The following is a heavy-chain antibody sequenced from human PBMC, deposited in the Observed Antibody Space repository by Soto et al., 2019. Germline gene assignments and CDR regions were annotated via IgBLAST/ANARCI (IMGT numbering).Heavy chain of an antibody. Sequence: AGGSLRLSCAASGFIVSSNYMTWVRQAPGKGLEWVSVIYTGGTTKYADSVKGRFTISRDNSKNMLYLQMNSLRAEDTAVYYCARVFDAFDIWGQGTMVTVSS. CDR1: GFIVSSNY. CDR3: ARVFDAFDI. V-gene: IGHV3-53*01. J-gene: IGHJ3*02. CDR2: IYTGGTT.